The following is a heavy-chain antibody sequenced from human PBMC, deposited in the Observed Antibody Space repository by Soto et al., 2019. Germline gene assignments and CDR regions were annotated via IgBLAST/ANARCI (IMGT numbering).Heavy chain of an antibody. CDR1: GFTFTSYA. Sequence: LRLSCAASGFTFTSYAVHWIRQAPGKGLEWISYSSNSGTFSRYADSVKGRFSISRDNTKNLLYLQMNSLRAEDTAVYYCARSGDNYNRLDYWGQGTPVTVSS. D-gene: IGHD1-1*01. CDR2: SSNSGTFS. V-gene: IGHV3-48*03. CDR3: ARSGDNYNRLDY. J-gene: IGHJ4*02.